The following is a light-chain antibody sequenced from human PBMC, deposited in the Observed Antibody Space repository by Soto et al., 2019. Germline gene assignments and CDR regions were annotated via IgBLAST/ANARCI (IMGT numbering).Light chain of an antibody. CDR2: EVS. V-gene: IGLV2-18*01. Sequence: QSARTQPPSVSGSPGQSVTISCTGTSTDFVGYNRVSWYQQPPGTAPKPMTYEVSKRPSGVPDRFSGSKSGNTASLTISGLQAADEADYYCSLYTSENAYVFGTGTKVTVL. CDR3: SLYTSENAYV. J-gene: IGLJ1*01. CDR1: STDFVGYNR.